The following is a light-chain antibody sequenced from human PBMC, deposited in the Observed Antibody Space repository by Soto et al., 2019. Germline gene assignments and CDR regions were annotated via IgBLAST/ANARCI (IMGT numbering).Light chain of an antibody. J-gene: IGKJ2*01. CDR1: QTIGSW. CDR3: QEYKSYSPYT. V-gene: IGKV1-5*03. Sequence: DIQLTQFPSTLSASIGDRVTITCRATQTIGSWLAWYQQNPGKAPKLLIYRASSLETGVPSRFSGSGSGTEFTLTISSLQPDDFASYYCQEYKSYSPYTFGQGTRLEIK. CDR2: RAS.